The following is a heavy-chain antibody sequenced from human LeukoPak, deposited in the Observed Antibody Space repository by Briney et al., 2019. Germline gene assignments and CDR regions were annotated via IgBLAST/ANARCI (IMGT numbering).Heavy chain of an antibody. CDR3: ARATDYYDSSGPRGAFDI. J-gene: IGHJ3*02. Sequence: ALVKVSCKASGYTFTSYYMHWVRQAPGQGLEWMGIINPSGGSTSYAQKFQGRVTMTRDTSTSTVYMELSSLRSEDTAVYYCARATDYYDSSGPRGAFDIWGQGTMVTVSS. CDR1: GYTFTSYY. CDR2: INPSGGST. D-gene: IGHD3-22*01. V-gene: IGHV1-46*01.